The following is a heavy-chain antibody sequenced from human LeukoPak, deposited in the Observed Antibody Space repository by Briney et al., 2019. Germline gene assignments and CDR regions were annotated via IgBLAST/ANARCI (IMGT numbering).Heavy chain of an antibody. J-gene: IGHJ6*02. CDR2: FDPEDGET. CDR3: ARVHCSGGSCYSFAYYYYGMDV. CDR1: GYTLTELS. Sequence: ASVKVSCKVSGYTLTELSMHWVRQAPGKGLEWMGGFDPEDGETIYAQKFQGRVTMTEDTSTDTAYMELRSLRSDDTAVYYCARVHCSGGSCYSFAYYYYGMDVWGQGTTVTVSS. D-gene: IGHD2-15*01. V-gene: IGHV1-24*01.